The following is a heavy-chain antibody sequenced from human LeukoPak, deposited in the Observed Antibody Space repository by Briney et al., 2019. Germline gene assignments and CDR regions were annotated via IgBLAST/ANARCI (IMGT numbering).Heavy chain of an antibody. D-gene: IGHD3-22*01. CDR1: GFTFSSYA. CDR2: ISYDGSNK. Sequence: GGSLRLSCAASGFTFSSYAMHWVRQAPGKGLEWVAVISYDGSNKYYADPLKGRFTISRDNSKNTLYLQMNSLRAEDTALYYCARDLGGYQLDYLGQGTLVTVSS. V-gene: IGHV3-30*14. J-gene: IGHJ4*02. CDR3: ARDLGGYQLDY.